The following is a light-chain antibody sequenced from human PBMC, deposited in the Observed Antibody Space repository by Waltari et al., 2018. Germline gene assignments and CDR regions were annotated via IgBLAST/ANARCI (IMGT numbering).Light chain of an antibody. CDR2: GAS. CDR3: QHYVRLPAT. Sequence: EIVLTQSPGTLSLSPGERATLSCRARQSVGRSLAGYKQIPGQAPRRLIYGASSRATGIPDRFSGSGSGTDFSLTISRLEPEDFAVYFCQHYVRLPATFGQGTKVAI. CDR1: QSVGRS. J-gene: IGKJ1*01. V-gene: IGKV3-20*01.